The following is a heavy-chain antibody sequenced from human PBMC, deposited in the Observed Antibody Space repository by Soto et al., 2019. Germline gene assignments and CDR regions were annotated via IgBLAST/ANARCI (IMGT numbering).Heavy chain of an antibody. CDR1: GFIFGGNG. J-gene: IGHJ4*02. CDR3: ARDIGDNAYSD. Sequence: QVQLVESGGGVVQPGRSLRLSCAASGFIFGGNGMHWVRQAPGKGLEWVAMIWFDGSQQRYADSVQGRFIISRDNSKSRLDLEMNSLRVEDTAVYYCARDIGDNAYSDWGQGTLVTVSS. V-gene: IGHV3-33*01. D-gene: IGHD2-21*01. CDR2: IWFDGSQQ.